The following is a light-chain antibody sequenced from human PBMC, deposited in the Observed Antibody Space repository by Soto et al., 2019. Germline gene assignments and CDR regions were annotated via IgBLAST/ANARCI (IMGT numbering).Light chain of an antibody. CDR1: QSIRHY. Sequence: DIQMTQSPPTLSASVGERVTNTCRASQSIRHYLAWYQQMPGKAPKLLIYGASTLQSGVPSRFSGSGSGTEFTLTISSLQPDDFGTYFCQHHNSYSQTFGQGTKV. CDR3: QHHNSYSQT. CDR2: GAS. J-gene: IGKJ1*01. V-gene: IGKV1-5*01.